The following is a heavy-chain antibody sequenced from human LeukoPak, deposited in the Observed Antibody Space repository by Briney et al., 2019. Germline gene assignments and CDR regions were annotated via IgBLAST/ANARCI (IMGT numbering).Heavy chain of an antibody. CDR1: GYTFTSYG. J-gene: IGHJ4*02. CDR2: ISAYNGKT. Sequence: GAWVKDSCKASGYTFTSYGISWVRQAPGQGGEGMGCISAYNGKTNYAQKLQGRVTMTTDTSTSTADMELRSLRSDDTAVYYCARTPKASYYGDISGLPWLDYWGQGTLVTVSS. CDR3: ARTPKASYYGDISGLPWLDY. D-gene: IGHD4-17*01. V-gene: IGHV1-18*01.